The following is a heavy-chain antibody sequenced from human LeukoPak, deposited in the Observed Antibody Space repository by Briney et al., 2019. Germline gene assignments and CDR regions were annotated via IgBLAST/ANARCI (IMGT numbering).Heavy chain of an antibody. CDR3: ARLVSLWFGESPNWFDP. Sequence: SETLSLTCTVSGGSISSRDHYWGWIRQPPAKGLEWIGNVFYSGSSYYNSSLQSRVTISVDTSKNQFSLKLRSVTAADTAVYYCARLVSLWFGESPNWFDPWGRGALVTVSS. D-gene: IGHD3-10*01. CDR2: VFYSGSS. CDR1: GGSISSRDHY. J-gene: IGHJ5*02. V-gene: IGHV4-39*01.